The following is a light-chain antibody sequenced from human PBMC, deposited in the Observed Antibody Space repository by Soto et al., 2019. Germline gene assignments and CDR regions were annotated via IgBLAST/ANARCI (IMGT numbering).Light chain of an antibody. CDR3: SSYAGSHTYEV. V-gene: IGLV2-14*01. CDR1: SRDVGGYNY. Sequence: QSALTQPASVSGSPGQSITISCTGTSRDVGGYNYVSWYQQHPGKAPKLMIYEVSNRPSGVSHRFSGSKSGNTASLTISGLQAEDEADYHCSSYAGSHTYEVFGGGTKLTVL. J-gene: IGLJ3*02. CDR2: EVS.